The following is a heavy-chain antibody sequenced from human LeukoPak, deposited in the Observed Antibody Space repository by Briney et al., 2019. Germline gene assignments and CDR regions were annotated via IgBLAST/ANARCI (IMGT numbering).Heavy chain of an antibody. V-gene: IGHV4-4*02. J-gene: IGHJ3*02. D-gene: IGHD3-3*01. CDR2: IYHSGST. CDR3: ARETYFDFWSGSGAFDI. Sequence: SGTLSLTCAVSGGSISSSNWWSWVRPPPGKGLEWIGEIYHSGSTNYNPSLKSRVTISVDKSKNQFSLKLSSVTAADTAVYYCARETYFDFWSGSGAFDIWGQGTMVTVSS. CDR1: GGSISSSNW.